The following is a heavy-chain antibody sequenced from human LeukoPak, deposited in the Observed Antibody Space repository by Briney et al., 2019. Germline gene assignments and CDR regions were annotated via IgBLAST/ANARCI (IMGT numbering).Heavy chain of an antibody. Sequence: PSETLSLTCSVSGDSISIYHWSWIRQPPGKGLEWIGYIYNSGSTNYNPSLKSRVTISVDTSKNQFSLKLTSVTAADTAVYYCARDRELGYWGQGTLVTVSS. J-gene: IGHJ4*02. CDR2: IYNSGST. V-gene: IGHV4-59*01. CDR1: GDSISIYH. CDR3: ARDRELGY. D-gene: IGHD3-10*01.